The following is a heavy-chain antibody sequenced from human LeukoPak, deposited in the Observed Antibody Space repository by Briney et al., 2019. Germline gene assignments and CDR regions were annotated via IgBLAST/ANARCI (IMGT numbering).Heavy chain of an antibody. Sequence: PGGSLRLSCAASGFTFSSYAMHWVRQAPGKGLEWVAVISYDGSNKYYADSVKGRFTISRDNSKNTLYLQMNSLRAEDTAVYYCAKESTPYCSSTSCPFDYWGQGTLVTVSS. CDR2: ISYDGSNK. J-gene: IGHJ4*02. CDR1: GFTFSSYA. CDR3: AKESTPYCSSTSCPFDY. D-gene: IGHD2-2*01. V-gene: IGHV3-30*04.